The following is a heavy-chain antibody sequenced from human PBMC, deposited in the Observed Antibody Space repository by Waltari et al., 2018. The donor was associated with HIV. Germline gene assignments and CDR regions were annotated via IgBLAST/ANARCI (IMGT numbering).Heavy chain of an antibody. CDR3: TRQTLINVFNY. Sequence: QVQLQQGGEGLLRASETLSLTCSVSGGSLGGYYWTWIRQTPGGRLEWIGDISQGGKPNYNPSLESRVTISGDTSKNQLFLNLTSVTAADTAMYYCTRQTLINVFNYWGQGSLVSVSS. D-gene: IGHD3-10*01. CDR1: GGSLGGYY. J-gene: IGHJ4*02. CDR2: ISQGGKP. V-gene: IGHV4-34*01.